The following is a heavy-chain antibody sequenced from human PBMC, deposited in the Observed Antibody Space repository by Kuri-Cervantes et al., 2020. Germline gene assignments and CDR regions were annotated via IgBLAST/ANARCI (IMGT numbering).Heavy chain of an antibody. J-gene: IGHJ4*02. Sequence: SCAAFRFSLSSYAMHWVRQASGKGLEWLTAISFDGSGQLYAGSVKGRFTISRDNGKKSLYLQMNNLKSEDTAMYYCARVMQLQRPIWGQGALVTVSS. V-gene: IGHV3-30*07. CDR2: ISFDGSGQ. CDR1: RFSLSSYA. D-gene: IGHD1-1*01. CDR3: ARVMQLQRPI.